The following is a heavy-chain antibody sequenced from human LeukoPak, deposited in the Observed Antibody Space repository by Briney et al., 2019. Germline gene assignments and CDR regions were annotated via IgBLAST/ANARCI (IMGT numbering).Heavy chain of an antibody. CDR3: AKDIVVVPAAIRHDAFDI. CDR1: GFTFSSYG. D-gene: IGHD2-2*01. Sequence: GGSLRLSCAASGFTFSSYGMHWVRQAPGKGLEWVAFIRYDGSNKYYADSVKGRFTISRDNSKNTLYLQMNSLRAEDTAMYYCAKDIVVVPAAIRHDAFDIWGQGTMVTVSS. V-gene: IGHV3-30*02. CDR2: IRYDGSNK. J-gene: IGHJ3*02.